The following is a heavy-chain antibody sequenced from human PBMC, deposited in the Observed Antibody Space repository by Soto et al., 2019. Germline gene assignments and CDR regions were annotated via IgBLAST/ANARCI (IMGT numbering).Heavy chain of an antibody. CDR1: GGTFSSYA. CDR3: ARDLEGVRLGESFGY. D-gene: IGHD3-10*01. V-gene: IGHV1-69*13. J-gene: IGHJ4*02. Sequence: SVKISCKASGGTFSSYAISWVRQAPGQGLEWMGGIIPIFGTANYAQKFQGRVTITADESTSTAYMELSSLRSDDTAVYYCARDLEGVRLGESFGYWGQGTLVTVSS. CDR2: IIPIFGTA.